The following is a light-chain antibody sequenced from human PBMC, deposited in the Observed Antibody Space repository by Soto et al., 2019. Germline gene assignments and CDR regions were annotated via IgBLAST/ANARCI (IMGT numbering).Light chain of an antibody. CDR2: DAS. J-gene: IGKJ2*02. CDR1: QSVATY. CDR3: QHRTDWPPICT. Sequence: EIVLTQSPLTLALSPGERATLSCRASQSVATYLAWYQQRTGQAPRLLIYDASHRATGIPARFSGSGSGKDFTLTISSLEPEDFAVYYCQHRTDWPPICTFGPGTKVEIK. V-gene: IGKV3-11*01.